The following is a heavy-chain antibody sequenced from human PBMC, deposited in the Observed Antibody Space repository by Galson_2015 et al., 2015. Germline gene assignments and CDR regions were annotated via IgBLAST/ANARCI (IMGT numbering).Heavy chain of an antibody. D-gene: IGHD2-2*01. V-gene: IGHV3-73*01. CDR3: TRQMPSYYYFGMDV. CDR1: GFSFSGAA. CDR2: VRNKANNYAT. Sequence: SLRLSCAASGFSFSGAAMYWARQASGKGLEWVGRVRNKANNYATGYAASVKGRFIISRDDSKNTAYLQMDSLKIEDTAVYFCTRQMPSYYYFGMDVWGHGTTVIVSS. J-gene: IGHJ6*02.